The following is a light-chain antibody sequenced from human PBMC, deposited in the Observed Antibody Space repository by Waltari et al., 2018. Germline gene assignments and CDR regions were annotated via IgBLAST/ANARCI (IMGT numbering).Light chain of an antibody. CDR1: PTISRSF. J-gene: IGKJ2*01. CDR2: GAA. CDR3: QQYGSSPPFT. V-gene: IGKV3-20*01. Sequence: EIVLTQSPGTLSLSPGERVTLSRRASPTISRSFLAWYRQKPGQAPSLLSHGAASRATGIPDRFSGSGSGTDFTLTISRLEPEDFAVYYCQQYGSSPPFTFGQGTKLEI.